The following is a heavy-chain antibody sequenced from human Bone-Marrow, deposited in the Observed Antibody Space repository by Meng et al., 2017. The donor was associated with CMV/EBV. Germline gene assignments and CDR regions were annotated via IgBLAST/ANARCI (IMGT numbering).Heavy chain of an antibody. Sequence: GGSLRLSCAASGFTFSSYWMSWVRQAPGKGMEWVANIKQDGSEKYYVDSVKGRFTISRDNAKNSLYLQMNSLRAEDTAVYYCARCALDYYDSSGYYYVGWDYFDYWGQGTLVTVPS. CDR3: ARCALDYYDSSGYYYVGWDYFDY. D-gene: IGHD3-22*01. CDR2: IKQDGSEK. V-gene: IGHV3-7*01. CDR1: GFTFSSYW. J-gene: IGHJ4*02.